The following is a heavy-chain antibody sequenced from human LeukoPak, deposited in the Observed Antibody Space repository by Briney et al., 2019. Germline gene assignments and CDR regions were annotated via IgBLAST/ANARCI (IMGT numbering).Heavy chain of an antibody. V-gene: IGHV3-23*01. D-gene: IGHD3-3*01. Sequence: GGSLRLSCAASGFTFSSYAMSWVRQAPGKGLEWVSAISGSGGSTYYADSVKGRFTISRDNSKNTLYLQMNSLRAEDTAVYYCAKPLYDFWSGYLELFDYWGQGTLVTVSS. CDR2: ISGSGGST. CDR3: AKPLYDFWSGYLELFDY. J-gene: IGHJ4*02. CDR1: GFTFSSYA.